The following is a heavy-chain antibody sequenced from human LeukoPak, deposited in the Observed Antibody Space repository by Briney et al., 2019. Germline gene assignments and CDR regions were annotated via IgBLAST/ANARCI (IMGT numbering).Heavy chain of an antibody. CDR2: INHSGST. D-gene: IGHD4-23*01. V-gene: IGHV4-34*01. CDR1: GGSFSGYY. CDR3: ARIYGGPFDY. J-gene: IGHJ4*02. Sequence: PSETLSLTCAVYGGSFSGYYWSWIRQPPGKGLEWIGEINHSGSTNYNPSLKSRVTISVDTSKNQFSLKLSSVTAADTAVYYCARIYGGPFDYWGQGTLVTVSS.